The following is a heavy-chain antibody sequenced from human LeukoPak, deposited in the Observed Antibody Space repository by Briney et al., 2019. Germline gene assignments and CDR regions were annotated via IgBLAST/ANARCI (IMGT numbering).Heavy chain of an antibody. CDR3: ARGPRYYYDSSGYYELDY. Sequence: SETPSLTCTFSGGSISSGGYYLSWIRQHPGKGLEWIGYIYYSGSTYYNPSLKSRVTISVDTSKNQFSLKLSSVTAADTAVYYCARGPRYYYDSSGYYELDYWGQGTLVTVSS. CDR2: IYYSGST. D-gene: IGHD3-22*01. CDR1: GGSISSGGYY. V-gene: IGHV4-31*03. J-gene: IGHJ4*02.